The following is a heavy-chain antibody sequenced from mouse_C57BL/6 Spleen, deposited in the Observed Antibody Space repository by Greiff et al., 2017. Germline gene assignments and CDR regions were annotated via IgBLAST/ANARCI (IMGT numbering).Heavy chain of an antibody. V-gene: IGHV5-17*01. CDR1: GFTFSDYG. Sequence: EVKLMESGGGLVKPGGSLKLSCAASGFTFSDYGMHWVRQAPGKGLEWVAYISSGSSTIYYADTVKGRFTISRDNAKNTRFLQMTSLRSEDTAMYYCARNWGYYVDYWGQGATLTVSS. CDR2: ISSGSSTI. CDR3: ARNWGYYVDY. J-gene: IGHJ2*01.